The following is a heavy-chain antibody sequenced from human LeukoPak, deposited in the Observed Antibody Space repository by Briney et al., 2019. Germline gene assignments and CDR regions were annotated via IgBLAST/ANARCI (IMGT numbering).Heavy chain of an antibody. CDR1: GGSISSDY. CDR2: IYYSGST. D-gene: IGHD1-1*01. V-gene: IGHV4-59*08. J-gene: IGHJ4*02. Sequence: SETLSLTCTVFGGSISSDYCSWIRQPPPQRLEWIGYIYYSGSTNYNPALKSPVPISVDTSKNQSSLTLSSVTAADTAVYYCARGVPRGDYFDYWGEGTPVSVSS. CDR3: ARGVPRGDYFDY.